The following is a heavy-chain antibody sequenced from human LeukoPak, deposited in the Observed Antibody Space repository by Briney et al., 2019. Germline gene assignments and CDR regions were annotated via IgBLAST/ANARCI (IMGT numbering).Heavy chain of an antibody. D-gene: IGHD3-10*01. V-gene: IGHV3-23*01. CDR1: GVTFSSYA. CDR2: ISGSGGST. J-gene: IGHJ4*02. Sequence: GGSLRLSCAASGVTFSSYAMSCVRQVPGKGLQWISAISGSGGSTYYADSVKGRFTISRDNSKNTLYLQMNSLRAEDTAVYYCAKDSDSVRGVIINWGQGTLVTVSS. CDR3: AKDSDSVRGVIIN.